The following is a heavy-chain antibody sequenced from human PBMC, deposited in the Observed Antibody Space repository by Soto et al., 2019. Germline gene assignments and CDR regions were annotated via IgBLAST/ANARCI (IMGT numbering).Heavy chain of an antibody. Sequence: LSLTCTVSGGSISSGGYYWSWIRQHPGKGLEWIGYIYYSGSTYYNPSLKSRVTISVDTSKNQFSLKLSSVTAADTAVYYCARIAAAGYYYGMDVWGQGTTVTVSS. J-gene: IGHJ6*02. CDR3: ARIAAAGYYYGMDV. D-gene: IGHD6-13*01. CDR2: IYYSGST. V-gene: IGHV4-31*03. CDR1: GGSISSGGYY.